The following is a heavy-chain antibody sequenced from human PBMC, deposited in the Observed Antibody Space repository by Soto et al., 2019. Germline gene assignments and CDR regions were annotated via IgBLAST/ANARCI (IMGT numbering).Heavy chain of an antibody. V-gene: IGHV4-31*03. CDR1: GGSISSGGYY. Sequence: SETLSLTCTVSGGSISSGGYYWSWIRQHPGKGLEWIGYIYYSGSTYYNPSLKSRVTISVDTSKNQFSLKLSSVTAADTAVYYCATAWGRDYDSSGYYYSSYFDYRGQGTLLTVSS. J-gene: IGHJ4*02. CDR3: ATAWGRDYDSSGYYYSSYFDY. CDR2: IYYSGST. D-gene: IGHD3-22*01.